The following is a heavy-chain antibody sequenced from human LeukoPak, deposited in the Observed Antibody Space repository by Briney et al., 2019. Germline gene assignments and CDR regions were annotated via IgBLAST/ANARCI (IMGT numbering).Heavy chain of an antibody. CDR3: ARGGKHRLRIAAAGTIYYYYYMDV. CDR2: MNPNSGNT. D-gene: IGHD6-13*01. CDR1: GYTFTSYD. V-gene: IGHV1-8*01. Sequence: GASVKVSCKASGYTFTSYDINWVRQATGQGLEWMGWMNPNSGNTGYAQKFQGRVTMTRNTSISTAYMELSSLRSEDTAVYYCARGGKHRLRIAAAGTIYYYYYMDVWGKGTTVTISS. J-gene: IGHJ6*03.